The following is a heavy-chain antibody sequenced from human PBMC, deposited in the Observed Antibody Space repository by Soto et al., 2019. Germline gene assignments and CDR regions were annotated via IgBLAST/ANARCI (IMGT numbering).Heavy chain of an antibody. CDR2: IKQDGGEK. CDR1: GFTFSMYW. J-gene: IGHJ6*02. Sequence: EVQLVESGGGSVQPGESLRLSCLASGFTFSMYWMSWVRQAPGKGLEWVARIKQDGGEKYYVDSVKGRFTVSRDNAKDSLYLQLQSLSADDAAIYYCVRDQLILPADDFYYGVDVWGQGTTVTVS. CDR3: VRDQLILPADDFYYGVDV. V-gene: IGHV3-7*03.